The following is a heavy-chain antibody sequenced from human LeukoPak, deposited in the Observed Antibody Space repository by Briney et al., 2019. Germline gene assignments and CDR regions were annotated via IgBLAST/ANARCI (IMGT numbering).Heavy chain of an antibody. J-gene: IGHJ4*02. Sequence: SETLSLTCAVYGGSFSGYYWSWIRQPPGKGLEWIGEINHSGSTNYNPSLKSRVTISVDTSKNQFSLKLSSVTAADTAVYYCARYQTGTMFAVWGQGTLVTISS. CDR2: INHSGST. D-gene: IGHD1/OR15-1a*01. V-gene: IGHV4-34*01. CDR1: GGSFSGYY. CDR3: ARYQTGTMFAV.